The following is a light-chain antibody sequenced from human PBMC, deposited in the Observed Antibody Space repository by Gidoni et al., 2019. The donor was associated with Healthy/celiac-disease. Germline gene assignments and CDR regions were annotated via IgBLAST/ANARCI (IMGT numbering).Light chain of an antibody. CDR1: SSDVGGYNY. V-gene: IGLV2-14*03. CDR2: DVS. CDR3: SSYTSSSTLYVV. J-gene: IGLJ2*01. Sequence: SALTQPASVSGSPGQSLTISCTGTSSDVGGYNYVSWYQQHPGKAPNLMIYDVSNRPSGVSNRFSGSKSGNTASLTISGLQAEDEADYYCSSYTSSSTLYVVFGGGTKLTVL.